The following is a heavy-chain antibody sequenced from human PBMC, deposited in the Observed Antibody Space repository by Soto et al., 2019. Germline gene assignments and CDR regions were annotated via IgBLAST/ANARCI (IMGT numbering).Heavy chain of an antibody. J-gene: IGHJ4*02. CDR1: GFAFTTYT. D-gene: IGHD3-16*01. CDR2: IFGDGSRA. V-gene: IGHV3-23*01. Sequence: EVQLLESGGGLVQPGGSLRLSCAASGFAFTTYTLNWVRQAPGKGLEWASGIFGDGSRAYYADAVKGRFTISRDQSKTTLYLQMNDVRAEDTARYYCVKDLIPDGFWNFDSWGQGTPVTVSS. CDR3: VKDLIPDGFWNFDS.